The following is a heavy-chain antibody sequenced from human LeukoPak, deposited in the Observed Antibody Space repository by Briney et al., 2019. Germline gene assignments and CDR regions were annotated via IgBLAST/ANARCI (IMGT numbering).Heavy chain of an antibody. D-gene: IGHD3-3*01. CDR3: ARYYDFWSGYYRGDAFDI. CDR1: GGSFSGYY. CDR2: IYYSGST. Sequence: SETLSLTCAVYGGSFSGYYWSWIRQPPGKGLEWIGYIYYSGSTNYNPSLKSRVTISVDTSKNQFSLKLSSVTAADTAVYYRARYYDFWSGYYRGDAFDIWGQGTMVTVSS. V-gene: IGHV4-59*01. J-gene: IGHJ3*02.